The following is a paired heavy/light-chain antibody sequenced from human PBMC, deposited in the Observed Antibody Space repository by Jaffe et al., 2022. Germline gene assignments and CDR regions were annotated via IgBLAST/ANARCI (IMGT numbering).Light chain of an antibody. CDR3: QQYYSTLALT. J-gene: IGKJ4*01. Sequence: DIVMTQSPDSLAVSLGERATINCKSSQSVLYSSNNKNYLAWYQQKPGQPPKLLIYWASTRESGVPDRFSGSGSGTDFTLTISSLQAEDVAVYYCQQYYSTLALTFGGGTKVEIK. CDR2: WAS. CDR1: QSVLYSSNNKNY. V-gene: IGKV4-1*01.
Heavy chain of an antibody. CDR2: IYWNDDK. J-gene: IGHJ3*02. CDR1: GFSLSTSGVG. CDR3: AHKRYCSSTSCYFDDAFDI. Sequence: QITLKESGPTLVKPTQTLTLTCTFSGFSLSTSGVGVGWIRQPPGKALEWLALIYWNDDKRYSPSLKSRLTITKDTSKNQVVLTMTNMDPVDTATYYCAHKRYCSSTSCYFDDAFDIWGQGTMVTVSS. D-gene: IGHD2-2*01. V-gene: IGHV2-5*01.